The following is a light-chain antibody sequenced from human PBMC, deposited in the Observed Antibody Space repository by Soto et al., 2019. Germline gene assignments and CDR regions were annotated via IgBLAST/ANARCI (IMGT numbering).Light chain of an antibody. CDR2: DVT. CDR3: SSYAGSYSLGV. Sequence: QSVLTQPRSVSGSPGQSVTLSCTGTSSDVGGYDFVSWYQQYPGKAPKLIISDVTKRTSGVPDRFSGSKSGNSASLTISGLQAEDEADYYCSSYAGSYSLGVFGGGTKRTVL. V-gene: IGLV2-11*01. CDR1: SSDVGGYDF. J-gene: IGLJ3*02.